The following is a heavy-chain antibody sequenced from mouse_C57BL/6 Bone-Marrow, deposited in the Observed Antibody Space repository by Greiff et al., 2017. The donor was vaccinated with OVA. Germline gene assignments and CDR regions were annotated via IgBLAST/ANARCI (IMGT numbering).Heavy chain of an antibody. D-gene: IGHD2-5*01. CDR3: ARTSYYSNYDAY. Sequence: VMLVESGAELARPGASVKLSCKASGYTFTSYGISWVKQRTGQGLEWIGEIYPRSGNTYYNEKFKGKATLTADKSSSTAYMELRSLTSEDSAVYFCARTSYYSNYDAYWGQGTLVTVSA. J-gene: IGHJ3*01. CDR2: IYPRSGNT. V-gene: IGHV1-81*01. CDR1: GYTFTSYG.